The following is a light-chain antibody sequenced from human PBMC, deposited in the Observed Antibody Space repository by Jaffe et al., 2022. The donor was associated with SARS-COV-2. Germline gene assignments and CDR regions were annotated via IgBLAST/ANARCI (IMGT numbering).Light chain of an antibody. Sequence: DIQMTQSPSSLSASVGDRVTITCRASQSISTYLNWYQQKRGKTPKLLIYAASSLYGGFSSRFSGSGSGTDFTLTISILHPEDFATYYCQQSYSYPHTFGQGTKVEIK. V-gene: IGKV1-39*01. J-gene: IGKJ2*01. CDR2: AAS. CDR3: QQSYSYPHT. CDR1: QSISTY.